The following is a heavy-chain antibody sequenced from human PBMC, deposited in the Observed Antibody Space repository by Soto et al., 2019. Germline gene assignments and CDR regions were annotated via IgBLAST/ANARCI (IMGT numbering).Heavy chain of an antibody. V-gene: IGHV3-48*02. CDR2: ISAGSNTI. CDR3: ARDSCVTGADDD. CDR1: GFIFSVYS. Sequence: EVQLVESGGGLVEPGGSLRLSCAASGFIFSVYSMTWVRQAPGKGLEWVSYISAGSNTIYYRDSVKGRFTISRDNDKNSLYLQMNSLRDEDTAVYYCARDSCVTGADDDWGQGTLVTVSS. J-gene: IGHJ4*02. D-gene: IGHD6-19*01.